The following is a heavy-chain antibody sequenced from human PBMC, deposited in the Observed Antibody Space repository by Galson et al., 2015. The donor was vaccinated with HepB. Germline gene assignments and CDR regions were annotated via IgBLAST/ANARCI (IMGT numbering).Heavy chain of an antibody. Sequence: SVKVSCKASGYTFTTYIMHWVRQASGRRLEWMGWIDAGNGNTKYSQKFQGRVSITRDTSASTGYMELSSLRSEDTAVYYCARDGGSYLRDAFDIWGQGTKVTVSS. CDR1: GYTFTTYI. CDR2: IDAGNGNT. J-gene: IGHJ3*02. D-gene: IGHD1-26*01. CDR3: ARDGGSYLRDAFDI. V-gene: IGHV1-3*01.